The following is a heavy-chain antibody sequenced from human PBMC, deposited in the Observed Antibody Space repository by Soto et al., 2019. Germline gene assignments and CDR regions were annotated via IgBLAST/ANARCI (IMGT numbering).Heavy chain of an antibody. Sequence: ASVKVSCKASGYTFTHYAIHWVRQAPGERLEWMGWINAGHGTTKYSQKFQGRVTITRDTSANIAYMQLTSLESEDTAVYYCARSPYSGSYYGYFDYWGQGTLVTVSS. D-gene: IGHD3-10*01. J-gene: IGHJ4*02. CDR2: INAGHGTT. V-gene: IGHV1-3*01. CDR1: GYTFTHYA. CDR3: ARSPYSGSYYGYFDY.